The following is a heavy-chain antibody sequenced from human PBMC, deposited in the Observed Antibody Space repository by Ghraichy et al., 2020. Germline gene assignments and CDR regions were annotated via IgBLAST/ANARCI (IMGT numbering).Heavy chain of an antibody. V-gene: IGHV1-8*01. CDR3: ARGRAMTTVTKPLSY. Sequence: ASVKVSCKTSGYTFTSYDINWVRQATGQGLEWMGWMNPNSGNTGYAQKFQGRVTMTRNTSISTAYMELSSLRSEDTAVYYCARGRAMTTVTKPLSYWGQGTLVTVSS. CDR1: GYTFTSYD. CDR2: MNPNSGNT. D-gene: IGHD4-17*01. J-gene: IGHJ4*02.